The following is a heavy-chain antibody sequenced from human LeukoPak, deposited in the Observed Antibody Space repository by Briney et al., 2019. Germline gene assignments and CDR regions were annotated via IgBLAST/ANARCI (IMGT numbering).Heavy chain of an antibody. V-gene: IGHV3-11*01. D-gene: IGHD3-22*01. Sequence: GGSLRLSCAASGFSFSDYYMSWIRQAPGKGLEWVSYISSSGSTIYYADSVKGRFTISRDNSKNTLYLQMNSLRAEDTAVYYCAKGYYYDSSGYGFDYWGQGTLVTVSS. CDR1: GFSFSDYY. CDR3: AKGYYYDSSGYGFDY. CDR2: ISSSGSTI. J-gene: IGHJ4*02.